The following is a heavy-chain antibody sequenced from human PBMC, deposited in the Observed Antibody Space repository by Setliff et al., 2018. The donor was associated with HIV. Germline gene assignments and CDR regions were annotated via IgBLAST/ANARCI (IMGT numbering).Heavy chain of an antibody. D-gene: IGHD3-9*01. CDR2: INHSGRT. J-gene: IGHJ4*02. Sequence: SETLSLTCAVYGGSFSDNYWSWIRQSPGKGLEWIGEINHSGRTKYSPSLRSRVSISVDTSKTQFSLKLSSVTAADTAVYYCAREGRYFDWNFYFDFWGQGTLVTVSS. V-gene: IGHV4-34*01. CDR1: GGSFSDNY. CDR3: AREGRYFDWNFYFDF.